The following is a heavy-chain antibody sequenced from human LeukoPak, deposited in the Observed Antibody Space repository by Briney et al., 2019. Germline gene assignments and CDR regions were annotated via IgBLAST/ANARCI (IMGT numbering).Heavy chain of an antibody. CDR2: IYYSGST. J-gene: IGHJ6*02. D-gene: IGHD2-15*01. CDR1: GDSISSNY. CDR3: ATKVVAATNYYYYGMDV. V-gene: IGHV4-59*01. Sequence: SETLSLTCTVSGDSISSNYRSWIRQPPGKGLEWIGYIYYSGSTNYNPSLKSRVTISVDTSKNQFSLKLSSVTAADTAVYYCATKVVAATNYYYYGMDVWGQGTTVTVSS.